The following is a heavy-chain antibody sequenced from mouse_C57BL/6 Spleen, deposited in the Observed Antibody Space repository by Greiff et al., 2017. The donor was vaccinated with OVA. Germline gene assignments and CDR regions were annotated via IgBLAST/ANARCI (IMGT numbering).Heavy chain of an antibody. D-gene: IGHD1-1*01. CDR1: GYTFTSYW. CDR3: ARRSDSSSYWYFDV. Sequence: VQLQQSGAELVKPGASVKLSCKASGYTFTSYWMQWVKQRPGQGLEWIGEIDPSDSYTNYNQKFKGKATLTVDTSSSTAYMQLSSLTSEDSAVYYCARRSDSSSYWYFDVWGTGATVTVSS. J-gene: IGHJ1*03. CDR2: IDPSDSYT. V-gene: IGHV1-50*01.